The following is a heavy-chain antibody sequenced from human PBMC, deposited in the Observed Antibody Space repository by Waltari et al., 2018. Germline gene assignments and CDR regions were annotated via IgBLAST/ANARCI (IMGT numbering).Heavy chain of an antibody. J-gene: IGHJ5*02. Sequence: QVQLQESGPGLVKPSETLSLTCAVSGYSISSGYYWGWIRQPPGKGLEWIGSIYHSGSTYYNPSLKSRVTISVDTSKTQFSLKLSSVTAADTAVYHCARDGIAAAGRFDPWGQGTLVTVSS. CDR3: ARDGIAAAGRFDP. D-gene: IGHD6-13*01. CDR1: GYSISSGYY. V-gene: IGHV4-38-2*02. CDR2: IYHSGST.